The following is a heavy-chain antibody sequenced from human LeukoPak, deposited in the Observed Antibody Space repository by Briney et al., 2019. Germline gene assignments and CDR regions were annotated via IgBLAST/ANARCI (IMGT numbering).Heavy chain of an antibody. D-gene: IGHD3-10*02. CDR1: GFTVDTYW. J-gene: IGHJ4*02. CDR2: IKEDGTRK. Sequence: GGSLRLSCVASGFTVDTYWMSWVRQAPGKGLDWVAHIKEDGTRKYYVDSVRGRFTISRDNAKNSLFLQMNSLRVEDTAIYYCAKSGAYVIDYWGQGTLVTVSS. CDR3: AKSGAYVIDY. V-gene: IGHV3-7*03.